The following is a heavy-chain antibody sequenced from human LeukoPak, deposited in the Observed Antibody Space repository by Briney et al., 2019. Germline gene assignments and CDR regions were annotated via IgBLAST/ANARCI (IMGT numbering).Heavy chain of an antibody. CDR2: INSGGSST. J-gene: IGHJ3*02. V-gene: IGHV3-74*01. D-gene: IGHD2-2*02. CDR1: GFTFSSYW. CDR3: AREGGDIVVVPAAIDLGNAFDI. Sequence: GGSLRLSCAASGFTFSSYWMHWVRHAPGKGLVWVSRINSGGSSTSYADSVKGRFTISRDNAKNTLYLQMNSLRAEDTAVYYCAREGGDIVVVPAAIDLGNAFDIWGQGTMVTVSS.